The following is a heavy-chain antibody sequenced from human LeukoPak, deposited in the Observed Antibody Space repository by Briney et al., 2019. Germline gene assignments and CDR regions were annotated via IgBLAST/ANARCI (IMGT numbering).Heavy chain of an antibody. Sequence: SETLSLTCTVSGGSISSGGYYWSWIRQHPGKGLEWIGYIYYSGSTYYNPSLKSRVTISVDTSKNQFSLKLSSVTAADTAVYYCARAMNPLAYCGGDCYRYWYFDLWGRGTLVTVSS. CDR3: ARAMNPLAYCGGDCYRYWYFDL. J-gene: IGHJ2*01. V-gene: IGHV4-31*03. CDR2: IYYSGST. D-gene: IGHD2-21*02. CDR1: GGSISSGGYY.